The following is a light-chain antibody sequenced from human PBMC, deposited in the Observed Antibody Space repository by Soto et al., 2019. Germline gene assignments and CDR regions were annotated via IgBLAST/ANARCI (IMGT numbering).Light chain of an antibody. CDR3: QKYNRAPRT. CDR2: DAS. Sequence: DVQMTQSPSSLSASVGVRVTITCRASQDIYKYLAWFQQKPGKAPRLLIYDASTLKSGVPPRFSGSQSGTDFTLTISGLQPDDVATYYCQKYNRAPRTFGQGTQVEIK. V-gene: IGKV1-27*01. CDR1: QDIYKY. J-gene: IGKJ1*01.